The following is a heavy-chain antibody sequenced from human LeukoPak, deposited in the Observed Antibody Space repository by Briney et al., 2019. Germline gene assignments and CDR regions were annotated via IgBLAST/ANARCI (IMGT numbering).Heavy chain of an antibody. D-gene: IGHD5-24*01. CDR3: ARAHGRDGYNFGY. CDR1: GGTFSSYA. J-gene: IGHJ4*02. Sequence: VASVKVSFKASGGTFSSYAISWVRQAPGQGLEWMGGIIPIFGTANYAQKFQGRVTITADESTSTAYMELSSLRSEDTAVYYCARAHGRDGYNFGYWGQGTLVTVSS. CDR2: IIPIFGTA. V-gene: IGHV1-69*01.